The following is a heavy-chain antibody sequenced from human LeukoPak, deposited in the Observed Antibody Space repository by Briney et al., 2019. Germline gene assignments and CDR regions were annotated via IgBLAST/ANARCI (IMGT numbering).Heavy chain of an antibody. J-gene: IGHJ3*02. CDR1: GFSLSSSV. V-gene: IGHV3-30-3*01. CDR2: ISSDGFSK. Sequence: PGGSLRLSCTASGFSLSSSVIHRGRQAPGQGLEWVAAISSDGFSKYYADSPKGRLTISRDNLRNTVYLEMSSLRADDTAVYYCSRGAHSSGYCDVFDMWGQGTIVTVSS. D-gene: IGHD3-22*01. CDR3: SRGAHSSGYCDVFDM.